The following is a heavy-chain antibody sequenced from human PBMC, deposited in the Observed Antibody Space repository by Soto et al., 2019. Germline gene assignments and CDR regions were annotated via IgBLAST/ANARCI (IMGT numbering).Heavy chain of an antibody. D-gene: IGHD5-12*01. CDR2: ISTSTGNT. V-gene: IGHV1-18*01. CDR1: GYTFTSYG. Sequence: QVQLVQSGAEVKKPGASVKVSCKASGYTFTSYGITWVRQAPGQGLEWMGWISTSTGNTNQAQKLQGRVTMTTDTSTSTAFIEVRSLRSDDTPVYYCARGQANTNTGFDYLDSWGQLTLVTVSS. CDR3: ARGQANTNTGFDYLDS. J-gene: IGHJ4*02.